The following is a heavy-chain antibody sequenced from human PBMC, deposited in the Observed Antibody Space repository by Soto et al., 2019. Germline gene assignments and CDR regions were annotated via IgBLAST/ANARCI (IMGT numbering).Heavy chain of an antibody. CDR3: AKTTTLDRAFDI. CDR1: GFTFSSYD. D-gene: IGHD4-17*01. V-gene: IGHV3-23*01. J-gene: IGHJ3*02. Sequence: EVQLLESGGGLVQPGGSLRLSCAASGFTFSSYDMSWVRQAPGKGLECVSGISGSGGSTYYADSVKGRFTISRDNSKNTLYLQMNSLRAEDTAVYYWAKTTTLDRAFDIWGQGTMVTVSS. CDR2: ISGSGGST.